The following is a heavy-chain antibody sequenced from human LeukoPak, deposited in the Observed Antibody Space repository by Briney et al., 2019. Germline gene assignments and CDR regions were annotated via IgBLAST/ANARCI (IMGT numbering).Heavy chain of an antibody. J-gene: IGHJ6*02. V-gene: IGHV1-8*03. CDR2: MNPNSGNT. CDR1: GYTFTSYD. Sequence: GASVKVSCKASGYTFTSYDINWVRQATGQGLEWMGWMNPNSGNTGYAQKFQGRVTITRNTSISTAYMELSSLRSEDTAVYYCATDPKQWLVPPHYYYYGMDVWGQGTTVTVSS. D-gene: IGHD6-19*01. CDR3: ATDPKQWLVPPHYYYYGMDV.